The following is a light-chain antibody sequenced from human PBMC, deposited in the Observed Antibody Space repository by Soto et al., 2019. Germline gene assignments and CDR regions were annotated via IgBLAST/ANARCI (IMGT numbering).Light chain of an antibody. CDR3: CSYAGSPYV. CDR1: SSDVGGYNY. V-gene: IGLV2-11*01. Sequence: QSALTQPGSVSGSPGQSVTISCTGTSSDVGGYNYVSWYQQHPGKAPKLMIYDVSKRPSGVPDRFSGSKSGNTASLTISGLQAEDEADYYCCSYAGSPYVFGTGTELTVL. J-gene: IGLJ1*01. CDR2: DVS.